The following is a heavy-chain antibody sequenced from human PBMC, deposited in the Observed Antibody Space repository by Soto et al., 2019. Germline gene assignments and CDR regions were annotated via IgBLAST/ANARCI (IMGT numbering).Heavy chain of an antibody. D-gene: IGHD5-18*01. CDR1: GFTFSSYW. J-gene: IGHJ4*02. CDR3: ARGEGYYYFDY. CDR2: VNSDGSST. V-gene: IGHV3-74*01. Sequence: LRLSCAASGFTFSSYWMHWVRQAPGKGLVWVSRVNSDGSSTSYADSVKGRFTISRDNAKNTLYLQMNSLRAEDTAVYYCARGEGYYYFDYWGQGTLVTVSS.